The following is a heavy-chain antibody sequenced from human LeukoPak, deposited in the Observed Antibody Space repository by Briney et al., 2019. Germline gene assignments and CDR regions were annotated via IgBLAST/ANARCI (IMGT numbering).Heavy chain of an antibody. CDR1: GYTFTGYY. D-gene: IGHD6-13*01. V-gene: IGHV1-2*02. J-gene: IGHJ4*02. CDR2: INPNSGGT. CDR3: ARDRSSSWYHFDY. Sequence: ASVKVSCKASGYTFTGYYMYWVRQAPGQGLEWMGWINPNSGGTNYAQKFQGRVTMTRDTSISTAYMELSRLRSDDTAVYYCARDRSSSWYHFDYWGQGTLVTVSS.